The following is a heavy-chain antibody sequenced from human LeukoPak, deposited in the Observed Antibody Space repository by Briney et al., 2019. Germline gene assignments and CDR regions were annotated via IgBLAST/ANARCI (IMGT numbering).Heavy chain of an antibody. J-gene: IGHJ5*02. CDR3: AGGSGSYYNANWFDP. CDR1: GFTFDDYA. CDR2: ISWNSGSI. D-gene: IGHD3-10*01. V-gene: IGHV3-9*01. Sequence: GGSLRLSCAASGFTFDDYAMHWVRQAPGKGLEWVSGISWNSGSIGYADSVKGRFTISRDNAKNSLYLQMNSLRAEDTALYYCAGGSGSYYNANWFDPWGQGTLVTVSS.